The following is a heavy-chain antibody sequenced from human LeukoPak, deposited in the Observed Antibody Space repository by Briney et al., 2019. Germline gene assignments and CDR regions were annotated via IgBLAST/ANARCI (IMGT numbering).Heavy chain of an antibody. D-gene: IGHD6-13*01. CDR3: ASNIAAAGTTAFDY. CDR1: GGSISSYY. Sequence: SETLSLTCTVSGGSISSYYSSWLRQPPGKGLEWIGYIYYSGSTNYNPSLKSRVTISVDTSKNQFSLKLSSVTAADTAVYYCASNIAAAGTTAFDYWGQGTLVTVSS. J-gene: IGHJ4*02. V-gene: IGHV4-59*08. CDR2: IYYSGST.